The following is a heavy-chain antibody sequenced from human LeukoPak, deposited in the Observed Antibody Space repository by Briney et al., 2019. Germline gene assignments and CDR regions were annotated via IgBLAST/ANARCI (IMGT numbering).Heavy chain of an antibody. Sequence: GGSLRLSCAASGFTFSSYWMHWVRQAPGKGLEWVSGINWNGGSTGYADSVKGRFTISRDNAKNSLYLQMNSLRAEDTALYYCARLAAAGYYYYYYMDVWGKGTTVTVSS. CDR1: GFTFSSYW. CDR2: INWNGGST. V-gene: IGHV3-20*04. D-gene: IGHD6-13*01. CDR3: ARLAAAGYYYYYYMDV. J-gene: IGHJ6*03.